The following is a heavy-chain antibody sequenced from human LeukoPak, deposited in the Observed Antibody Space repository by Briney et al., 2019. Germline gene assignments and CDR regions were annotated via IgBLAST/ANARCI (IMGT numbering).Heavy chain of an antibody. CDR3: AKDRGSSWYSDYFDY. J-gene: IGHJ4*02. Sequence: GGSLRLSCAASGFTFSSYAMSWVRQAPGKGLEWVSAISGSGGSTYYADSVKGRFTISRDNSRNTLYLQMNSLRAEDTAVYYCAKDRGSSWYSDYFDYWGQGTLVTVSS. CDR2: ISGSGGST. CDR1: GFTFSSYA. D-gene: IGHD6-13*01. V-gene: IGHV3-23*01.